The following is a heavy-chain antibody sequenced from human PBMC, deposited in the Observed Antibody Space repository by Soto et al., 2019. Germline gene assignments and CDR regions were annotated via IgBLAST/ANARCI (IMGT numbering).Heavy chain of an antibody. J-gene: IGHJ4*02. CDR3: ARGPTRGYSGYGGLRPDFDY. CDR1: GYTFTSYD. Sequence: ASVKVSCKASGYTFTSYDINWVRQATGQGLEWMGWMNPNSGNTGYAQKFQGRVTMTRNTSISTAYMELSSLRSEDTAVYYCARGPTRGYSGYGGLRPDFDYWGQGTLVTVSS. V-gene: IGHV1-8*01. CDR2: MNPNSGNT. D-gene: IGHD5-12*01.